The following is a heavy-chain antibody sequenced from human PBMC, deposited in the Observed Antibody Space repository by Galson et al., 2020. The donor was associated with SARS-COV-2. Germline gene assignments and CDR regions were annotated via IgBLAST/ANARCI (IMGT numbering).Heavy chain of an antibody. V-gene: IGHV4-39*01. Sequence: SETLSLTCTVSGGSISSSSYYWGWIRQPPGKGLEWIGGIYYSGSTYYNPSLKSRVTISVDTSKNQFSLKLSSVTAADTAVYYCARQAAMITFGGVMPGYFDYWGQGTLVTVSS. CDR3: ARQAAMITFGGVMPGYFDY. CDR1: GGSISSSSYY. J-gene: IGHJ4*02. D-gene: IGHD3-16*01. CDR2: IYYSGST.